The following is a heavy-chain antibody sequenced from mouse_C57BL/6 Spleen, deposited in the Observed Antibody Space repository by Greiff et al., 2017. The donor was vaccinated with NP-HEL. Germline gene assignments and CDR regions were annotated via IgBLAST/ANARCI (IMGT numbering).Heavy chain of an antibody. Sequence: EVQLKESGPGLVKPSQSLSLTCSVTGYSITSGYYWNWIRQFPGNKLEWMGYISYDGSNNYNPSLKNRISITRDTSKNQFFLKLNSVTTEDTATYYCASSDGYYGNYLWFAYWGQGTLVTVSA. CDR3: ASSDGYYGNYLWFAY. CDR1: GYSITSGYY. J-gene: IGHJ3*01. D-gene: IGHD2-1*01. V-gene: IGHV3-6*01. CDR2: ISYDGSN.